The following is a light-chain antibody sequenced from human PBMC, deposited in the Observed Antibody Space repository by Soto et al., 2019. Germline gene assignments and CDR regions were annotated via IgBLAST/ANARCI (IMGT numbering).Light chain of an antibody. Sequence: QSALTQPPSVSGSPGQSVTISCTGTSSDVGSYDRVSWYQQPPGTAPKVIIYEVSHRPSGVPDRVSGSKSVNTASLTISGHQAEDEADYFCISHTYISPLLGGGTKLTVL. CDR1: SSDVGSYDR. CDR3: ISHTYISPL. CDR2: EVS. V-gene: IGLV2-18*02. J-gene: IGLJ2*01.